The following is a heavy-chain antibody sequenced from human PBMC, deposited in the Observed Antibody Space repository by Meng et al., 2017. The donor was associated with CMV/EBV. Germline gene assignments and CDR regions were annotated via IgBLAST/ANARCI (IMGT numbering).Heavy chain of an antibody. CDR3: ARGIAAAGTSGWWFDP. CDR2: IIPILGIA. J-gene: IGHJ5*02. CDR1: GGTFSSYT. Sequence: SVKVSCKASGGTFSSYTISWVRQAPGQGLEWMGRIIPILGIANYAQKFQGRVTITANKSTGTAYMELSSLRSEDTAVYYCARGIAAAGTSGWWFDPWGQGTLVTVAA. V-gene: IGHV1-69*02. D-gene: IGHD6-13*01.